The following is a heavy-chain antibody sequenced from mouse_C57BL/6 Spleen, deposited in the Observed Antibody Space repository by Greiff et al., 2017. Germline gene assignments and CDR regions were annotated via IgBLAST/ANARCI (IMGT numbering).Heavy chain of an antibody. J-gene: IGHJ2*01. D-gene: IGHD2-3*01. V-gene: IGHV5-17*01. CDR3: ARGGYYDY. CDR2: ISSGSSTI. CDR1: GFTFSDYG. Sequence: EVKVVESGGGLVKPGGSLKLSCAASGFTFSDYGMHWVRQAPEKGLEWVAYISSGSSTIYYADTVKGRFTISRDNAKNTLFLQMTSLGAEDTAMYYCARGGYYDYWGQGTTLTVSS.